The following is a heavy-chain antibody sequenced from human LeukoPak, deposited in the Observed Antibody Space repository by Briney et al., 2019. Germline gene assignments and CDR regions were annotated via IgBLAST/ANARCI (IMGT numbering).Heavy chain of an antibody. J-gene: IGHJ4*02. Sequence: GGSLRLSCVGSGFTFITYAMSGVRQAPGKGLEWVSTISGSGSSTNNADSVKGRSTISRDNSKNTLYLQMTSLRAEDMAVYHCAKEEGRIGTRPTGYWGQGTLVTVSS. CDR2: ISGSGSST. CDR1: GFTFITYA. CDR3: AKEEGRIGTRPTGY. V-gene: IGHV3-23*01. D-gene: IGHD6-6*01.